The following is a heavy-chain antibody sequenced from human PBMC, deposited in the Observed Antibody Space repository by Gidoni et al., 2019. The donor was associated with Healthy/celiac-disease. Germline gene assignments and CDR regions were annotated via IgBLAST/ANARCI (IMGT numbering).Heavy chain of an antibody. V-gene: IGHV3-11*06. CDR2: ISSSSSYT. Sequence: QVQLVESGGGLVKPGGSLRLSCAASGFPFSDYYMSWIRQAPGKGLEWVSYISSSSSYTNYADSVKGRFTISRDNAKNSLYLQMNSLRAEDTAVYYCARARNEYYDFWSGSWPNYYYYGMDVWGQGTTVTVSS. CDR3: ARARNEYYDFWSGSWPNYYYYGMDV. J-gene: IGHJ6*02. CDR1: GFPFSDYY. D-gene: IGHD3-3*01.